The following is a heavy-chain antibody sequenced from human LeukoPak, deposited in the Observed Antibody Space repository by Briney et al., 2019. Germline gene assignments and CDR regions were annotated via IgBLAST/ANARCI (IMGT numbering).Heavy chain of an antibody. CDR1: GYTFTSYG. CDR3: ARDGPCSLRYFDCLLDY. V-gene: IGHV1-18*01. CDR2: ISAYNGNT. Sequence: ASVKVSCKASGYTFTSYGISWVRQAAGQVLEWVGWISAYNGNTNYAQKLQGRVTMTTDTSTSTAYMELRSLRSDDTAVYYCARDGPCSLRYFDCLLDYWGQGTLVTVSS. D-gene: IGHD3-9*01. J-gene: IGHJ4*02.